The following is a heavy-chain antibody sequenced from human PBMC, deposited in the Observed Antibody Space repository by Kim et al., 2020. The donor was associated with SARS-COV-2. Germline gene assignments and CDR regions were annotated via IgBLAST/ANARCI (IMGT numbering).Heavy chain of an antibody. CDR3: AKIPPSPNYSDSSGFGG. CDR1: GFTFSSYG. Sequence: GGSLRLSCAASGFTFSSYGMHWVRQAPGKGLEWVAVISYDGSNKYYADSVKGRFTISRDNSKNTLYLQMNSLRAEDTAVYYCAKIPPSPNYSDSSGFGGWGQGTLVTVSS. V-gene: IGHV3-30*18. D-gene: IGHD3-22*01. CDR2: ISYDGSNK. J-gene: IGHJ4*02.